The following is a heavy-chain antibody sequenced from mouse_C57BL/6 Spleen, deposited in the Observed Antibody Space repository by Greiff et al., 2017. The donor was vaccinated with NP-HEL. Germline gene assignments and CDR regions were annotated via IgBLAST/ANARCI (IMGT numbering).Heavy chain of an antibody. D-gene: IGHD2-3*01. V-gene: IGHV1-74*01. CDR1: GYTFTSYW. CDR3: AIEIYDGYFDY. CDR2: IHPSDSDT. Sequence: QVQLQQPGAELVKPGASVKVSCKASGYTFTSYWMHWVKQRPGQGLEWLGRIHPSDSDTNYNQKFKGKATLTVDKSSSTAYMQLSSLTSEDSAVYYCAIEIYDGYFDYWGQGTTLTVSS. J-gene: IGHJ2*01.